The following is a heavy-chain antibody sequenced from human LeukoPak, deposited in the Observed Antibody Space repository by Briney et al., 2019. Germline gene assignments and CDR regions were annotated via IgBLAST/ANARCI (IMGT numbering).Heavy chain of an antibody. CDR2: INPSGGST. J-gene: IGHJ1*01. Sequence: GASVKVSCKASGYTFTSYYMHWVRQAPGQGLEWMGIINPSGGSTSYAQKFQGRVTMTRDTSTSTVYMELSSLRSEDTAVYYCARDRGSWLHNQRAFQHWGQGTLVTVSS. CDR1: GYTFTSYY. CDR3: ARDRGSWLHNQRAFQH. D-gene: IGHD5-12*01. V-gene: IGHV1-46*01.